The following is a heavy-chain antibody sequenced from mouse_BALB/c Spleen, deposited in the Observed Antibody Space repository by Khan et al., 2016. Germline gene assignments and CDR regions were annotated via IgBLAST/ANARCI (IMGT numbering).Heavy chain of an antibody. CDR2: INTETGEP. Sequence: QVQLQQSGPELKKPGETVKISCKASGYPFTDYSMHWVKQAPGKGLKWMGWINTETGEPTYADDFKGRFAFSLETSASTAYLQINNLKNEDTATXCCAPIFYDYEAWFAYWGQGTLVTVSA. J-gene: IGHJ3*01. CDR1: GYPFTDYS. D-gene: IGHD2-4*01. V-gene: IGHV9-2-1*01. CDR3: APIFYDYEAWFAY.